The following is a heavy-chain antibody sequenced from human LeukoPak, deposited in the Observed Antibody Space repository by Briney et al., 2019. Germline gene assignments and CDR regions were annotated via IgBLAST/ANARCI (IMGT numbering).Heavy chain of an antibody. Sequence: ASVKVSCKASGGTFSSYAISWVRQAPGQGLEWMGGIIPIFGTANYAQKFQGRVTITADKSTSTAYMELSSLRSEDTAVYYCAQGRGSGSYYNFGYYYYYMDVWGKGTTVTVSS. V-gene: IGHV1-69*06. CDR1: GGTFSSYA. CDR3: AQGRGSGSYYNFGYYYYYMDV. D-gene: IGHD3-10*01. J-gene: IGHJ6*03. CDR2: IIPIFGTA.